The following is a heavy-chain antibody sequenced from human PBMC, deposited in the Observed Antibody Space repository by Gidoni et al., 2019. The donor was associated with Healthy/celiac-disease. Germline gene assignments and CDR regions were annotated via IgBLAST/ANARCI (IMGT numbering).Heavy chain of an antibody. CDR2: ISGSGGST. CDR1: GFTFSSYA. V-gene: IGHV3-23*01. Sequence: EVQLLESGGGLVQPGGSLRLPCAAPGFTFSSYAMSWFRQAPGKGLRWVSAISGSGGSTYYADSVKGRFTISRDNSKNTLYLQMNSLRAEDTAVYYCAKETNDYVWGSYRYTGGYFDYWGQGTLVTVSS. CDR3: AKETNDYVWGSYRYTGGYFDY. D-gene: IGHD3-16*02. J-gene: IGHJ4*02.